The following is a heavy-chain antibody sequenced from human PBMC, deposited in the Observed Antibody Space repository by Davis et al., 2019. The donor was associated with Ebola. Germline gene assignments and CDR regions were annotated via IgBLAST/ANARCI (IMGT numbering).Heavy chain of an antibody. CDR3: ARIGLWAIGDLGMDV. Sequence: GESLKISCAASGFTFSDHYMDWVRQAPGKGLDWVGRIRKKGNGYTTEYAASVKDRFTVSRDDSKNSLYLQMNSLTIEDTAVYYCARIGLWAIGDLGMDVWGKGTTVTVSS. D-gene: IGHD3-10*01. CDR2: IRKKGNGYTT. J-gene: IGHJ6*03. V-gene: IGHV3-72*01. CDR1: GFTFSDHY.